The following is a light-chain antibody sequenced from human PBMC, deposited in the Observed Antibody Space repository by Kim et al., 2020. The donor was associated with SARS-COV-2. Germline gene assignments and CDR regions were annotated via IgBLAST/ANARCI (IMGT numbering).Light chain of an antibody. V-gene: IGKV3-20*01. Sequence: SPGERATLSCRASQSVSSSYLAWYQQKPGQAPRLLIYGASSRATGIPDRFSGSGSGTDFTLTISRLEPEDCGVYYCQQYDKWPRTFGPGTKVDIK. J-gene: IGKJ1*01. CDR3: QQYDKWPRT. CDR1: QSVSSSY. CDR2: GAS.